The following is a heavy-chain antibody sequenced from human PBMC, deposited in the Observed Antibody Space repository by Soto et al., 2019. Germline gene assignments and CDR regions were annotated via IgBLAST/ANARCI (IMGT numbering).Heavy chain of an antibody. D-gene: IGHD3-3*01. J-gene: IGHJ4*02. V-gene: IGHV4-28*03. CDR2: IYYSGST. CDR3: ARGRIWSGYYYFEY. CDR1: GGSISSSNW. Sequence: LSLTCAVSGGSISSSNWWSWIRQPPGKGLDWIGYIYYSGSTNYKPSLKSRVTISVDTSKNQFSLKLSSVTAAETAVYYCARGRIWSGYYYFEYWGQGTMVTVSS.